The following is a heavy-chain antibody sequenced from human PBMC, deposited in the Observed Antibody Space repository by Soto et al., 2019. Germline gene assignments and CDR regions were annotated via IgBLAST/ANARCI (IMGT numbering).Heavy chain of an antibody. CDR2: IKSTTDGGTT. CDR1: GFTFSNAW. D-gene: IGHD3-10*01. J-gene: IGHJ3*02. CDR3: TTGAGEAFDI. V-gene: IGHV3-15*07. Sequence: EVQLVESGGGLVKPGGSLRLSCAASGFTFSNAWMNWVRQAPGKGLEWVGRIKSTTDGGTTDYAAPVKGRFTISRDDSKNTLYLQMNSLKTEDTAVYYCTTGAGEAFDIWGQGTMVTVSS.